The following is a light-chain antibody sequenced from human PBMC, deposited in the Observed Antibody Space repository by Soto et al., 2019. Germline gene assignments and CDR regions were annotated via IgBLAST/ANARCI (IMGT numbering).Light chain of an antibody. Sequence: IQMTQSPSTLPASVGDRVTITCRASQSIRNWLAWYQQKAGKAPKLLIFDASSLQGGVPSRFSGSGSGAEFTLTISSLQPDDFATYYCQQYDGYSWTFGQGTKVDIK. J-gene: IGKJ1*01. V-gene: IGKV1-5*01. CDR3: QQYDGYSWT. CDR2: DAS. CDR1: QSIRNW.